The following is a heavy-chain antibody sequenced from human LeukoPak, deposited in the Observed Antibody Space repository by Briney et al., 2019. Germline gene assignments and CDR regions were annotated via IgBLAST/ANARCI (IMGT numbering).Heavy chain of an antibody. J-gene: IGHJ5*02. V-gene: IGHV6-1*01. Sequence: SQTLSLTCAISGDSVSSNSAAWNWIRQSPSRGLEWLGRTYYRSKRYNDYAVSVKSRITINPDTSKNQFSLQPNSVTPEDTAVYYCARTYYDSSGYSTLGTNWFDPWGQGTLVTVSS. CDR3: ARTYYDSSGYSTLGTNWFDP. CDR1: GDSVSSNSAA. D-gene: IGHD3-22*01. CDR2: TYYRSKRYN.